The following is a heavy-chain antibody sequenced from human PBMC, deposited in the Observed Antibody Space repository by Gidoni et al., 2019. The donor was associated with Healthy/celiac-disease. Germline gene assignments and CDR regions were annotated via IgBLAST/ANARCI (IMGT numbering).Heavy chain of an antibody. V-gene: IGHV1-2*02. Sequence: QVQLVQSGAEVKKPGAPVKVSCKASGHTFTGYYMHWVRQAPGQGLEWMGWINPNSGGTNYAQKFQGRVTMTRDTSISTAYMELSRLRSDDTAVYYCARADGWYYYYYMDVWGKGTTVTVSS. CDR2: INPNSGGT. D-gene: IGHD4-17*01. CDR1: GHTFTGYY. J-gene: IGHJ6*03. CDR3: ARADGWYYYYYMDV.